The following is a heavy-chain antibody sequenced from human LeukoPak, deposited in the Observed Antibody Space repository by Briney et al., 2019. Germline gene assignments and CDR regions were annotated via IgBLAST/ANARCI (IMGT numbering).Heavy chain of an antibody. CDR1: GFTFSSHG. D-gene: IGHD2-2*01. CDR3: AKDLGYCSSTSCYSWFDP. V-gene: IGHV3-23*01. Sequence: TGGSLRLSCAASGFTFSSHGMNWVRQAPGKGLEWVSGISPSGGITYYVDSVKGRFTISRDNSKNTLYLQMNSLRAEDTAVYYCAKDLGYCSSTSCYSWFDPWGQGTLVTVSS. J-gene: IGHJ5*02. CDR2: ISPSGGIT.